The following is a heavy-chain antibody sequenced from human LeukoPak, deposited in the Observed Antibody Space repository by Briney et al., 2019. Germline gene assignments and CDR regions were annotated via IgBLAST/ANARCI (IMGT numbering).Heavy chain of an antibody. J-gene: IGHJ4*02. CDR2: ISSSSSYI. CDR1: GFSFNNYS. CDR3: ARDSYYYDSSGYYSY. Sequence: GGSLRLSCAASGFSFNNYSMNWVRQAPGKGLEWVSSISSSSSYIYYADSVKGRFTISRDNAKNSLYLRMNSLRAEDTAVYYCARDSYYYDSSGYYSYWGQGTLVTVSS. D-gene: IGHD3-22*01. V-gene: IGHV3-21*06.